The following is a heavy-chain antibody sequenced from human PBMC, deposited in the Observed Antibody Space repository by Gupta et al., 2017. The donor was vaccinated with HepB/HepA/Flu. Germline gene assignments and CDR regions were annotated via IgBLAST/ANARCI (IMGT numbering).Heavy chain of an antibody. CDR1: GFPFSEAY. CDR3: WGYET. CDR2: IKRMTYGETT. J-gene: IGHJ5*02. D-gene: IGHD3-16*01. V-gene: IGHV3-15*05. Sequence: GGSLRLSCETSGFPFSEAYMHWVRQAPGKGLEWVGLIKRMTYGETTNYGAPVKGRFSISRDDSKTTAYIQMNSLKTEDTGVYYCWGYETWGQGTLVTVSS.